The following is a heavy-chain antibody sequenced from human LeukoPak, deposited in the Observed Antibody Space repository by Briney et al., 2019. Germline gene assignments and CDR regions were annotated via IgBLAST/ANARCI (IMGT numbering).Heavy chain of an antibody. D-gene: IGHD1-26*01. J-gene: IGHJ4*02. CDR1: GYSFTSYW. CDR2: IYPGDSDT. Sequence: PGESLKISFKGSGYSFTSYWIGWVRPMPGKGVGWMGIIYPGDSDTRYSPSFQGQVTISADKSISTAYLQWSSLKASDTALYYCARQEWERVYFDYWGQGTLVTVSS. V-gene: IGHV5-51*01. CDR3: ARQEWERVYFDY.